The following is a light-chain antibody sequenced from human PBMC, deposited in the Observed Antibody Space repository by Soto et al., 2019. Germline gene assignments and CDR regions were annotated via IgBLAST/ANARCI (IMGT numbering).Light chain of an antibody. Sequence: QSALTQPASVSGSPGQSITISCTGTSSDGGNYNLVSWYQQHPGKAPKLMIYEGTNRPSGVSNRFSGSKSGNTASLTISGLQAEDEAHYYCSSYAGRVVFGGGTKVTVL. J-gene: IGLJ2*01. CDR1: SSDGGNYNL. CDR2: EGT. CDR3: SSYAGRVV. V-gene: IGLV2-23*01.